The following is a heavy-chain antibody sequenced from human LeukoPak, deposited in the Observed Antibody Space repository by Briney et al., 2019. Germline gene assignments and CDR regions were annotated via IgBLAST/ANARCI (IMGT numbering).Heavy chain of an antibody. CDR1: GFTFSSYG. CDR2: ISSSCSTI. CDR3: ARDPYSSSWSLYYYYGMDV. J-gene: IGHJ6*04. D-gene: IGHD6-13*01. V-gene: IGHV3-48*03. Sequence: GGSLRLSCAASGFTFSSYGMNWVRQAPGKGLERVSYISSSCSTIYYADSVEGRFTISRDNAKNSLYLQMNSLRAEDTAVYYCARDPYSSSWSLYYYYGMDVWGKGTTVTVSS.